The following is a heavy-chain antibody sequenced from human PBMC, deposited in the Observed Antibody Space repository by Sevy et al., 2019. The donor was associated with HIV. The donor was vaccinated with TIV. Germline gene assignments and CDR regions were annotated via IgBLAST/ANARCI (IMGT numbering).Heavy chain of an antibody. CDR3: AREVEGALKYFDS. CDR1: GYNFIFYA. Sequence: ASVKVSCKASGYNFIFYAVHWVRQAPGQSLEWMGWINPGNGITKYSQNFQGRVTITRDTSATSIYMELASLTSEDTSVYYCAREVEGALKYFDSWGQGTLVTVSS. CDR2: INPGNGIT. V-gene: IGHV1-3*01. J-gene: IGHJ4*02. D-gene: IGHD1-1*01.